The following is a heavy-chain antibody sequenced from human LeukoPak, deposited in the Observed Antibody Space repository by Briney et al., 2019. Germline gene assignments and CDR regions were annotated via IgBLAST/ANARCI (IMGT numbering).Heavy chain of an antibody. CDR1: GYTFTGYY. CDR3: ARDRSGSYPPNDY. J-gene: IGHJ4*02. V-gene: IGHV1-2*02. Sequence: ASVKVSCTASGYTFTGYYMHWVRQAPGQGLEWMGWINPNSGGTNYAQKFQGRVTMTRDTSISTAYMELSRLRSDDTAVYYCARDRSGSYPPNDYWGQGTLVTVSS. D-gene: IGHD1-26*01. CDR2: INPNSGGT.